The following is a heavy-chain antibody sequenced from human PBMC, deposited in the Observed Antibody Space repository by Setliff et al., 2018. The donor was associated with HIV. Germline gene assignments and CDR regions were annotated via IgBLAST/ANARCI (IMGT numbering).Heavy chain of an antibody. V-gene: IGHV4-59*08. CDR2: IYYSGST. J-gene: IGHJ4*02. D-gene: IGHD3-10*01. CDR1: GGSMSSYY. CDR3: ARAEQRYYGSGKGYYFDY. Sequence: PSETLSLTCTVSGGSMSSYYWSWIRQPPGKGLEWIGYIYYSGSTNYNPSLKSRVTISVDTSKNQFSLKLSSVTAADTAVYYCARAEQRYYGSGKGYYFDYWGPGTLVTVSS.